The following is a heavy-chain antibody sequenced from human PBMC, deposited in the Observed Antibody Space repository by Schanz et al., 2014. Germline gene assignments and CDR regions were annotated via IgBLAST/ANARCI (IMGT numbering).Heavy chain of an antibody. D-gene: IGHD3-10*01. Sequence: EVQLVESGGGLVQPGGSLRLSCAASGFSVGNKYMNWVRQAPGKGLVWVSRINSVGSNTDYADSVKGRFTISRDNSKNTLYLQMNSLRAEDTAVYYCARPALWFGDNCFDPWGQGTLVTVSS. J-gene: IGHJ5*02. CDR1: GFSVGNKY. CDR2: INSVGSNT. V-gene: IGHV3-74*02. CDR3: ARPALWFGDNCFDP.